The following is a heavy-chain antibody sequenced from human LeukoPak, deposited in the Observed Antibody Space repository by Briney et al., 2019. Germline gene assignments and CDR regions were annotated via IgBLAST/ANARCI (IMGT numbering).Heavy chain of an antibody. J-gene: IGHJ5*02. CDR3: ARERSNYYGSGSPNWFDP. D-gene: IGHD3-10*01. CDR2: ISTGNGNT. CDR1: ASTFSTYA. Sequence: ASVKVSCKASASTFSTYAIHWVRQAPGQGLEWMGWISTGNGNTRYSKAFQDRVTITRDTSASTVYMELRSLRSDDTAVYYCARERSNYYGSGSPNWFDPWGQGTLVTVSS. V-gene: IGHV1-3*04.